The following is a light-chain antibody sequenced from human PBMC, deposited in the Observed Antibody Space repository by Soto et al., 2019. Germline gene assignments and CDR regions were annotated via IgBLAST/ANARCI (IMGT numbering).Light chain of an antibody. CDR3: QQYDSIPLT. Sequence: DIVMTQSPDSLAMSLGERATISCKSSQSLLYSANNKNYLAGYQQKPGQPPKLLIYWASTRESGVPDRFSGSGSGTDFTLTISTLQAEDVAVYYCQQYDSIPLTFGGGTKVEIK. V-gene: IGKV4-1*01. CDR2: WAS. J-gene: IGKJ4*01. CDR1: QSLLYSANNKNY.